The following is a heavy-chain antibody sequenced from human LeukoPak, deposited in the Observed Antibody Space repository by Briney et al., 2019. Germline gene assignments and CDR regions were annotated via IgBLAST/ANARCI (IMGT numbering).Heavy chain of an antibody. D-gene: IGHD3-16*02. V-gene: IGHV4-34*01. CDR3: ARGVGVNYVWGSYRWPHPPYYFDY. Sequence: SETLSLTCAVYGGSFSGYYWSWIRQPPGKGLEWIGEINHSGSTNYNPSLKSRVTISVGTSKNQFSLKLSSVTAADTAVYYCARGVGVNYVWGSYRWPHPPYYFDYWGQGTLVTVSS. CDR1: GGSFSGYY. J-gene: IGHJ4*02. CDR2: INHSGST.